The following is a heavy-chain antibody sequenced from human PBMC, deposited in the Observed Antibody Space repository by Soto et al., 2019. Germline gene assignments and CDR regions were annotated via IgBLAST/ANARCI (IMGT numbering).Heavy chain of an antibody. D-gene: IGHD3-3*01. J-gene: IGHJ4*02. Sequence: PSETLSLTCAVSGGSFSGYYWSWVRQTPGKGLEWIGDINHTGDTNYNPSLKSRVMISVDTAKTQFSLNVTSVTAADTAVYYCARAASGYYPFDYSGQGTLVTVSS. V-gene: IGHV4-34*01. CDR3: ARAASGYYPFDY. CDR1: GGSFSGYY. CDR2: INHTGDT.